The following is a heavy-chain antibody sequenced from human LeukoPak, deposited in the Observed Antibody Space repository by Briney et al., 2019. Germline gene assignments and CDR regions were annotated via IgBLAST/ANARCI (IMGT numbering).Heavy chain of an antibody. V-gene: IGHV4-4*07. CDR2: IDTSGNT. J-gene: IGHJ4*02. CDR3: ASQYFLILSLYYFDY. Sequence: SETLSLTCTVSGGSISSYYWSWIRQPAGKGLEWIGRIDTSGNTNYKPSLKSRVTMSVDTSKNQFSLKLSSVTAADTAVYYCASQYFLILSLYYFDYWGQGTLVTVSS. CDR1: GGSISSYY. D-gene: IGHD3-10*02.